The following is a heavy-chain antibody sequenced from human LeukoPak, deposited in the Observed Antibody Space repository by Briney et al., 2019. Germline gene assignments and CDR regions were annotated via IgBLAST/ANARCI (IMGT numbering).Heavy chain of an antibody. CDR3: VRAYSSSWYINWFDP. J-gene: IGHJ5*02. D-gene: IGHD6-13*01. Sequence: ETLSLTCTVSAYSISSGYFWGWIRQPPGKGLEWIGNIYHSGSTYYNPPLKSRVTISVDTSKNQFSLKLSSVTAADTAVYYCVRAYSSSWYINWFDPWGQGTLVTVSS. CDR2: IYHSGST. V-gene: IGHV4-38-2*02. CDR1: AYSISSGYF.